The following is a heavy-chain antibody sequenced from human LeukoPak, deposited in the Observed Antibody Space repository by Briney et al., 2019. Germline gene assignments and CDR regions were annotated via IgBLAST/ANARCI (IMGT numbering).Heavy chain of an antibody. J-gene: IGHJ5*02. V-gene: IGHV4-59*01. D-gene: IGHD6-19*01. Sequence: PSETLSLTCTVSGGSISSYYWSWIRQPPGKGLEWIGYIYYSGSTNYNPSLKSRVTISVDTSKDQFSLKLSSVTAADTAVYYCARDSSGWYRWFDPWGQGTLVTVSS. CDR3: ARDSSGWYRWFDP. CDR2: IYYSGST. CDR1: GGSISSYY.